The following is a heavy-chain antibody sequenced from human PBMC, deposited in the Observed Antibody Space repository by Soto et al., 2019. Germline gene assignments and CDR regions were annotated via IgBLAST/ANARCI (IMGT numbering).Heavy chain of an antibody. CDR2: ISGSGGST. V-gene: IGHV3-23*01. D-gene: IGHD3-3*01. Sequence: PGGSLRLSCAASGFTFSSYAMSWVRQAPGKGLEWVSAISGSGGSTYYADSVKGRFTISRDNSKNTLYLQMNSLRAEDTAVYYCAKGTYYDFWSGHMNWFDPWGQGTLVTVPS. J-gene: IGHJ5*02. CDR1: GFTFSSYA. CDR3: AKGTYYDFWSGHMNWFDP.